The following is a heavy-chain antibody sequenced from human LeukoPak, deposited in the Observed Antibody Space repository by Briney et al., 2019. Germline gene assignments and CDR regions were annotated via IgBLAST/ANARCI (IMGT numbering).Heavy chain of an antibody. CDR3: VRGGQGDGHSADEGFDI. CDR2: TYYRSNWYN. V-gene: IGHV6-1*01. CDR1: GDSFLSNSS. D-gene: IGHD5-18*01. J-gene: IGHJ3*02. Sequence: SQTLSLTCAVSGDSFLSNSSWNWIRQSPSRGLEWLGRTYYRSNWYNDYGVSVKSRININPDTSKKLFSLQLSSVTPEDTAVYYCVRGGQGDGHSADEGFDIWGQGTMVTVS.